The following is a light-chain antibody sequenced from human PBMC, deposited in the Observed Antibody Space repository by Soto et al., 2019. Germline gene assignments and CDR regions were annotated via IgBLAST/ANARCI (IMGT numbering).Light chain of an antibody. CDR1: QSISND. CDR3: QQYNGWPYT. V-gene: IGKV3-15*01. J-gene: IGKJ2*01. CDR2: GTS. Sequence: EIVVTQSPGTLSLSPGERATLSCRASQSISNDHLAWYQQKPGQAPRLLIYGTSTRATGTPARFSGSGSGTEFTLTISSLQSEDFAVYYCQQYNGWPYTFGQGTKVDIK.